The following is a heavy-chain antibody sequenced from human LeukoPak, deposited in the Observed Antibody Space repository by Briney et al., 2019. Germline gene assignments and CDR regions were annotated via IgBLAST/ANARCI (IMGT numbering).Heavy chain of an antibody. CDR1: GGSISSYY. Sequence: SETLSLTCTVSGGSISSYYWSWIRQPPGKGLEWIGYIYYSGSTYYNPSLKSRVTISVDTSKNQFSLKLSSVTAADTAVYYCARDSTAAGSFDYWGQGTLVTVSS. J-gene: IGHJ4*02. V-gene: IGHV4-59*01. D-gene: IGHD6-13*01. CDR3: ARDSTAAGSFDY. CDR2: IYYSGST.